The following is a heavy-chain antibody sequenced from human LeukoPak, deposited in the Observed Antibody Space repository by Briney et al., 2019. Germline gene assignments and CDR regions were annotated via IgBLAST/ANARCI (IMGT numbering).Heavy chain of an antibody. CDR3: ARVGFDSSGYYYVDY. D-gene: IGHD3-22*01. Sequence: GGSLRLSCAASGFTFSSYSMNWVRQAPGKGLEWVSSISSSSSYIYYAESVKGRFTISRDNAKNSLYLQMNSLRAEDTAVYYCARVGFDSSGYYYVDYWGQGTLVTVSS. J-gene: IGHJ4*02. V-gene: IGHV3-21*01. CDR2: ISSSSSYI. CDR1: GFTFSSYS.